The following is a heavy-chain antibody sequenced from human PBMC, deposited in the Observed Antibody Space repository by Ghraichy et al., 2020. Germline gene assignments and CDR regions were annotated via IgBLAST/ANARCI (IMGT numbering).Heavy chain of an antibody. J-gene: IGHJ6*02. CDR2: ISAYNGNT. V-gene: IGHV1-18*04. CDR1: GYTFTSYG. D-gene: IGHD3-3*01. CDR3: ARGPPGNDFWSPRIYYYGVDV. Sequence: ASVKVSCKASGYTFTSYGISWVRQAPGQGLEWMGWISAYNGNTNYAQKLQGRVTMTTDTSTSTAYMELRSLRSDDTAVYYCARGPPGNDFWSPRIYYYGVDVWGQGTTVTVSS.